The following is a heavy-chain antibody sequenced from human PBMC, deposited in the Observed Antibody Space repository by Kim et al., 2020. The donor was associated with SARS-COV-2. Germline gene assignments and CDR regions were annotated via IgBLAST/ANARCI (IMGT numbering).Heavy chain of an antibody. V-gene: IGHV3-23*01. D-gene: IGHD3-10*01. Sequence: GGSLRLSCAASGFIFSSYDMSWVRQAPGKGLEWVSDISGSGGNTYYADSVKGRFTISRDNSKNSLYLQMNSLRAEDTAVYYCARDVVSGFGELYQYYFDYWGQGTLVTVSS. J-gene: IGHJ4*02. CDR3: ARDVVSGFGELYQYYFDY. CDR2: ISGSGGNT. CDR1: GFIFSSYD.